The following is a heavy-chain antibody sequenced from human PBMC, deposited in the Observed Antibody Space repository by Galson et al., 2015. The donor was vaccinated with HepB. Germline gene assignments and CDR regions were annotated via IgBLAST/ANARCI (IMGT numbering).Heavy chain of an antibody. V-gene: IGHV3-33*06. Sequence: ALRLSCATAGFIFGNYGMHWVRQAPGKGLEWVAVIWYDGRDQKDADAVRGRFTISRDNSRNTLYLQMSSLRVEDTVLYYCAKLDSSGCSWGQGTLVTVSS. CDR1: GFIFGNYG. CDR3: AKLDSSGCS. CDR2: IWYDGRDQ. D-gene: IGHD3-22*01. J-gene: IGHJ4*02.